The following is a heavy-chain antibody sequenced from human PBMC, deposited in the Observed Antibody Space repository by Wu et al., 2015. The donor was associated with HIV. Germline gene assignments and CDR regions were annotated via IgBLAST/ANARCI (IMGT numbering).Heavy chain of an antibody. V-gene: IGHV1-18*01. CDR3: ARGRSLVAATTHYYYYYMDV. Sequence: QVQLVQSGAEVKKPGASVKVSCKASGYTFNSYGISWVRQAPGQGLEWMGWISAYNGNTNYAQKLQGRVTMTTDTSTSTAYMELRSLRSDDTAVYYCARGRSLVAATTHYYYYYMDVWGKGTTVTVSS. J-gene: IGHJ6*03. CDR1: GYTFNSYG. CDR2: ISAYNGNT. D-gene: IGHD2-15*01.